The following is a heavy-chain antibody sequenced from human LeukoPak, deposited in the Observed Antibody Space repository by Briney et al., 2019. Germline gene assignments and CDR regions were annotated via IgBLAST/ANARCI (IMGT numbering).Heavy chain of an antibody. CDR3: VGGAYGLSDFDI. Sequence: SETLSLTCTVSGYSISSGYYWGWIRQPPGKGLEWIGSIYHSGSTYYNPSLKSLVTISVDPSKHQFSLRLSSVTAVDTAVYYCVGGAYGLSDFDIWGQGARVTVSS. CDR2: IYHSGST. J-gene: IGHJ4*02. CDR1: GYSISSGYY. D-gene: IGHD2-21*01. V-gene: IGHV4-38-2*02.